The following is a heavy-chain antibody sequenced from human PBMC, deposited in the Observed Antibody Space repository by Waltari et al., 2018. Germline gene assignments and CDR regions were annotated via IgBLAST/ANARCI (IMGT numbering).Heavy chain of an antibody. V-gene: IGHV1-2*06. CDR3: AILIPVQQLVGSRWFDP. D-gene: IGHD6-13*01. CDR2: INPNSGGT. Sequence: QVQLVQSGAEVKKPGASVKVSCTASGYTFTGYYMHWVRQAPGQGLEWMGRINPNSGGTNYAQKFQGRVTMTRDTSISTAYMELSRLRSDDTAVYYCAILIPVQQLVGSRWFDPWGQGTLVTVSS. J-gene: IGHJ5*02. CDR1: GYTFTGYY.